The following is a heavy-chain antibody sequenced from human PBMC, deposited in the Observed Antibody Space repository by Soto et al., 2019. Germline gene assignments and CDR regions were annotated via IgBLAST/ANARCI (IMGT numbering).Heavy chain of an antibody. D-gene: IGHD1-20*01. CDR1: GYTFTRHG. J-gene: IGHJ3*01. Sequence: VQLVQSGETVKEPGASMKVSCATSGYTFTRHGFSWVRQAPGQGLEWMGWISVVNGNTKYAQKFHDRVTLTTDTSTTTAHMELGSLTSDDTATYYCVRDTGPYNYHYDAFDLWGQGTVVTVSS. CDR2: ISVVNGNT. CDR3: VRDTGPYNYHYDAFDL. V-gene: IGHV1-18*04.